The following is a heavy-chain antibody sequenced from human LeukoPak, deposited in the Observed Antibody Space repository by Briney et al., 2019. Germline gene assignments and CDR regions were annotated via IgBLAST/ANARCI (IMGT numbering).Heavy chain of an antibody. CDR2: ISSSGRTI. V-gene: IGHV3-48*04. CDR3: ARTTMIVVVPNWFDP. CDR1: GFTFSTYS. J-gene: IGHJ5*02. Sequence: GGSLRLSCAASGFTFSTYSMNWVRQAPGKGLEWVSYISSSGRTIYYADSVKGRFTISRDNAKNSLYLQMNSLRAEDTAVYYCARTTMIVVVPNWFDPWGQGTLVTVSS. D-gene: IGHD3-22*01.